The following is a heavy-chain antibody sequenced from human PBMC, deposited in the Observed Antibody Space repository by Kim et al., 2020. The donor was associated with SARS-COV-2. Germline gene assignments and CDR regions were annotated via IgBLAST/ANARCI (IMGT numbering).Heavy chain of an antibody. D-gene: IGHD6-13*01. CDR1: GFTRFSVGDYA. J-gene: IGHJ6*02. CDR2: IRNKGYGGTT. V-gene: IGHV3-49*04. CDR3: TRDKGGQIAPAGYYYYGTDV. Sequence: GGSLRLSCTASGFTRFSVGDYAMSWVRQAPGKGLEWVGFIRNKGYGGTTEYAASVKGRFIISRDDSKSIVYLQMNSLKTEDTAIYYCTRDKGGQIAPAGYYYYGTDVWGQGTTVTVSS.